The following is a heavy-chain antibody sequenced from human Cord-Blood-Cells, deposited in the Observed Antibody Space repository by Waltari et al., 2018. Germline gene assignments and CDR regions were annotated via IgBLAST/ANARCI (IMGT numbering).Heavy chain of an antibody. D-gene: IGHD6-6*01. J-gene: IGHJ5*02. CDR2: IYHSGST. CDR3: ARSFEWSIAARGRFDP. Sequence: QVQLQQWGAGLLKPSETLSRTCAVYGGSFSGYYWSWIRQPPGKGLEWSGEIYHSGSTNHHPSLKSRVTRSVDTSKNQFSLKLSSVTASDTAVYYCARSFEWSIAARGRFDPWGQGTLVTVSS. CDR1: GGSFSGYY. V-gene: IGHV4-34*01.